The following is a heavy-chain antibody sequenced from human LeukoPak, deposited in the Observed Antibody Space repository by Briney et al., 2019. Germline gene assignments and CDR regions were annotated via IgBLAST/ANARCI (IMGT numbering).Heavy chain of an antibody. V-gene: IGHV3-23*01. Sequence: GGSLRLSCAASGFTFSSYAMSWVRQAPGKGLEWVSAISGSGGSTYYADSVKGRFTISRDNSKTTLYLQMNSLRAEDTAVYYCVKTAAGILHYYMDVWGKGTTVTVSS. CDR3: VKTAAGILHYYMDV. J-gene: IGHJ6*03. D-gene: IGHD6-13*01. CDR2: ISGSGGST. CDR1: GFTFSSYA.